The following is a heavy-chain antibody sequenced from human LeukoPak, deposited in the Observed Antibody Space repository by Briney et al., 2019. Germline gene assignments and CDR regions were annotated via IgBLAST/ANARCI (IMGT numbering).Heavy chain of an antibody. D-gene: IGHD6-19*01. Sequence: ASVKVSCKASGYTFTSYDIDWVRQAPGQGLEWMGWINTNTGNPTYAQGFTGRFVFSLDTSVSTAYLQISSLKAEDTAVYYCARSHSSGWYLYYFDYWGQGTLVTVSS. V-gene: IGHV7-4-1*02. CDR2: INTNTGNP. CDR1: GYTFTSYD. CDR3: ARSHSSGWYLYYFDY. J-gene: IGHJ4*02.